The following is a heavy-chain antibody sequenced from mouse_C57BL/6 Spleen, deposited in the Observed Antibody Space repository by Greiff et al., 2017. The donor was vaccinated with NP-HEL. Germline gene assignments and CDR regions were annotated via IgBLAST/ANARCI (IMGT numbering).Heavy chain of an antibody. V-gene: IGHV1-64*01. CDR3: ARGYYGSSYEPLFDY. J-gene: IGHJ2*01. Sequence: QVQLQQSGAELVKPGASVKLSCKASGYTFTSYWMHWVKQRPGQGLEWIGMIHPNSGSTNYNEKFKSKATLTVDKSSSTAYMQLSSLTSEDSAVYYCARGYYGSSYEPLFDYWGQGTTLTVSS. D-gene: IGHD1-1*01. CDR2: IHPNSGST. CDR1: GYTFTSYW.